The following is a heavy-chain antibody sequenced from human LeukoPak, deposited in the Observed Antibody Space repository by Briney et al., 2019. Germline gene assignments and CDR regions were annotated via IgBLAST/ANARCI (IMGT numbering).Heavy chain of an antibody. D-gene: IGHD3-9*01. J-gene: IGHJ5*02. CDR1: GGSISSYY. V-gene: IGHV4-59*01. CDR2: IYYSGST. Sequence: PSETLSLTCTVSGGSISSYYWSWIRQPPGKGLEWIGYIYYSGSTNYNPSLKSRVTISVDTSKNQFSLELSSVTAADTAVYYCARGYFDWLSPEVNWFDPWGQGTLVTVSS. CDR3: ARGYFDWLSPEVNWFDP.